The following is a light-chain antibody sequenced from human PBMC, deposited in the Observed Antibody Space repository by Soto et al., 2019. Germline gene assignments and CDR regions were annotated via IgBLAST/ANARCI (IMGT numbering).Light chain of an antibody. J-gene: IGKJ1*01. CDR2: DAS. CDR1: QSVSSW. V-gene: IGKV1-5*01. CDR3: QQSNSYQWT. Sequence: DIQMTQSPSTMSEPVGDRVTITCRASQSVSSWLAWYQQKPGRAPKLLIYDASDLQSGVKSTFSGSGSETEFTLTISSLQPDDFATYYCQQSNSYQWTFGHGTKVDIK.